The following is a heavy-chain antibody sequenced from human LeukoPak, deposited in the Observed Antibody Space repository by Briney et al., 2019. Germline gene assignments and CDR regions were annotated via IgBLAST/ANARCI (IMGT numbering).Heavy chain of an antibody. CDR2: ISYDGSRI. CDR3: AKDLTGQYYMDV. J-gene: IGHJ6*03. D-gene: IGHD1-20*01. V-gene: IGHV3-30-3*01. Sequence: PGGSLRLSCAASGFSFSSYTMHWVRQAPGKGLEWVAVISYDGSRIFYADSEKGRLTISRDNSKNTLYLQMNSLRAEDTAVYYCAKDLTGQYYMDVWGKGTTVTVSS. CDR1: GFSFSSYT.